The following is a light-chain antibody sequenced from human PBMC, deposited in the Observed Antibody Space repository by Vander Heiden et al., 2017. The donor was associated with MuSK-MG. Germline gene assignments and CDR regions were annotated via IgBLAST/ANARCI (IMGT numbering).Light chain of an antibody. CDR1: SSDVGGYNY. CDR3: SSYATGSTLV. Sequence: QSALTQPAYVSGSPGQSITISCTGTSSDVGGYNYVSWYQHNPGKAPKVMIYEVSKRPSGVSNRFSGSKSGNTASLTISGLQAEDEADYYCSSYATGSTLVFGTGTKVTVL. J-gene: IGLJ1*01. V-gene: IGLV2-14*01. CDR2: EVS.